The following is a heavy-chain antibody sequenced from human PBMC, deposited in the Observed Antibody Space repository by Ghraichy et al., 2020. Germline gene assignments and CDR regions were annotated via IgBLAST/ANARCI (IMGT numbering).Heavy chain of an antibody. Sequence: SQTLSLTCVISGDSVSSNSAAWNWIRQSPSRGLEWLGRTYYRSKWYNDYAVSVKSRITINPDTSKNQFSLQLNSVTPEDTAVYYCAREDAYCGGDCYDTFDYWGQGTLVTVSS. V-gene: IGHV6-1*01. CDR2: TYYRSKWYN. J-gene: IGHJ4*02. CDR3: AREDAYCGGDCYDTFDY. CDR1: GDSVSSNSAA. D-gene: IGHD2-21*02.